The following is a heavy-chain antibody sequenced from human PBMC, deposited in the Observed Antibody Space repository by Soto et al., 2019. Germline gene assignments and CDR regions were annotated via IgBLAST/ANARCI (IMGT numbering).Heavy chain of an antibody. CDR2: IYGDGRTT. CDR3: VKNSGLFNS. J-gene: IGHJ5*01. D-gene: IGHD3-10*01. CDR1: GFIFSTND. Sequence: PGGSLRLSCEASGFIFSTNDMSWVRQAPGKGLEWVSPIYGDGRTTYYADSVRGRFSISRDNSKNMVYLQMDSLRVDDTAIYYCVKNSGLFNSWGQGSLVTVSS. V-gene: IGHV3-23*01.